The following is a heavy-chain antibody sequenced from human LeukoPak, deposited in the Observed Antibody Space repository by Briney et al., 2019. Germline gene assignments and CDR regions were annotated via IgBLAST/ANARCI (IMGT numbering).Heavy chain of an antibody. J-gene: IGHJ4*02. CDR2: ISSSSSYI. CDR1: GFVFSTYT. D-gene: IGHD6-13*01. CDR3: ARERGSSHSPFDY. V-gene: IGHV3-21*01. Sequence: PGGSLRLSCEASGFVFSTYTMNWVRQAPGKGLEWVSSISSSSSYIYYEDSLRGRFTVSRDNARNSLYLQMNSLRAEDTAMYYCARERGSSHSPFDYWGQGTLVSVSS.